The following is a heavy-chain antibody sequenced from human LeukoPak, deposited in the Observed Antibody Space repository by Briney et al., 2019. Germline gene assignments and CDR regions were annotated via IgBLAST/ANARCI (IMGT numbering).Heavy chain of an antibody. J-gene: IGHJ4*02. CDR1: GFTFSSYG. CDR2: IWYDGGNK. V-gene: IGHV3-33*01. D-gene: IGHD1-26*01. CDR3: ARIGGSYYSPLDY. Sequence: PGRSLRLSCAASGFTFSSYGMHWVRQAPGKGLEWVAVIWYDGGNKYYADSVKGRFTISRDNSKNTLYLQMNSLRAEDTAVYYCARIGGSYYSPLDYWGQGTLVTVSS.